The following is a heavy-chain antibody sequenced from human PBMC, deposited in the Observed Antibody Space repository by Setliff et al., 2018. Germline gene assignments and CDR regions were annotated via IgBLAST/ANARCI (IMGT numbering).Heavy chain of an antibody. J-gene: IGHJ4*02. CDR1: GYAFGSSG. CDR3: ARTPPNRGLSNGWYVDY. V-gene: IGHV1-18*01. CDR2: ISAYNGYI. Sequence: ASVKVSCKASGYAFGSSGISWVRQAPGQGLEWMGWISAYNGYIVYAQKFQGRVTMTTDTPTSTAYMELRSLRSDDTAVYYCARTPPNRGLSNGWYVDYWGQGALVTVSS. D-gene: IGHD6-19*01.